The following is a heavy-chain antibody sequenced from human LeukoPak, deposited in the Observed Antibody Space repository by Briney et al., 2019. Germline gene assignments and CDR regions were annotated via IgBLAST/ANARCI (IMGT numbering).Heavy chain of an antibody. V-gene: IGHV3-7*01. Sequence: AGGSLRLSCAASGFTFSSFWMTWVRQAPGKGLEWVANIERDGSKKTYVDSVKGRFTISRDNAKNSLYLQMSSLRAEDTAVYYCATAPAAADSCWGQGTLVAVSS. CDR1: GFTFSSFW. CDR3: ATAPAAADSC. J-gene: IGHJ4*02. CDR2: IERDGSKK. D-gene: IGHD6-13*01.